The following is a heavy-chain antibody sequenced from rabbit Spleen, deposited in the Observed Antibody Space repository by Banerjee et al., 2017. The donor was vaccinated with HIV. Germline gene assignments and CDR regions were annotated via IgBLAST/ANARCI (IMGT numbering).Heavy chain of an antibody. V-gene: IGHV1S45*01. Sequence: QEQLVESGGGLVQPTGSLTLTCKASGFSFSNKAVMCWVRQTPGKGLEWIACIYGGSPGSTAYASWAKGRFTISKTSSTTVPLQVTSLTAADTATYFCARGSATMTMVITGYYLGLWGPGTLVTVS. CDR2: IYGGSPGST. D-gene: IGHD2-1*01. CDR3: ARGSATMTMVITGYYLGL. J-gene: IGHJ6*01. CDR1: GFSFSNKAV.